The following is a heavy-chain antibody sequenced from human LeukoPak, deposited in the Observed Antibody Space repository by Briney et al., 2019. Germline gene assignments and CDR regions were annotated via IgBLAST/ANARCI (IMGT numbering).Heavy chain of an antibody. D-gene: IGHD1-26*01. J-gene: IGHJ4*02. CDR1: GFTFSDYY. CDR2: ISSSGSTI. V-gene: IGHV3-11*04. CDR3: AKDLRSSADSKMGAADY. Sequence: PGGSLRLSCAASGFTFSDYYMSWIRQAPGKGLEWVSYISSSGSTIYYADSVKGRFTISRDNAKNSPYLQMNSLRAEDTAVYYCAKDLRSSADSKMGAADYWGQGTLVTVSS.